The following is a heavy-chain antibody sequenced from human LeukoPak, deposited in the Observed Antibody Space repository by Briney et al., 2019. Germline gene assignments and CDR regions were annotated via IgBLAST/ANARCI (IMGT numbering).Heavy chain of an antibody. CDR2: IYNSGST. V-gene: IGHV4-59*01. Sequence: PSETLSLTCTVSGGFTSPYKWNWIRQPPGKGLEWIGYIYNSGSTNYNPSLNSRVTISVDTSKNQFSLKLTSVTAADTAVYYCASPSSSWLYFDYWSQGTLVTVSS. D-gene: IGHD6-13*01. CDR1: GGFTSPYK. CDR3: ASPSSSWLYFDY. J-gene: IGHJ4*02.